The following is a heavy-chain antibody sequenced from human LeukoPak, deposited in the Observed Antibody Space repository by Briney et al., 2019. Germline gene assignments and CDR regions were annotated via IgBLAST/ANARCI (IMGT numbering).Heavy chain of an antibody. D-gene: IGHD3-22*01. Sequence: SETLSLTCTVSGGSISSYYWSWIRQPPGKGLEWIGYIYYSGSTNYNPSLKSRVTISVDTSKNQFSLKLSSVTAADTAVYYCAKGSSPSGYYSHFQHWGQGTLVTVSS. CDR2: IYYSGST. J-gene: IGHJ1*01. V-gene: IGHV4-59*01. CDR3: AKGSSPSGYYSHFQH. CDR1: GGSISSYY.